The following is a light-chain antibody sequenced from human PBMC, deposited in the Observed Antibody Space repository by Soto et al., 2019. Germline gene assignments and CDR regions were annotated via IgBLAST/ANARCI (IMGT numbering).Light chain of an antibody. CDR3: QQYNNGPT. Sequence: EIVMTQSPATLSVSPGERATLSCRASQSVNSNLAWYQQKPGQAPRLLIYGASTRATGIPARFSGSGSGTEFTLTSSSLQSEDFAGYYCQQYNNGPTFGPGTKVHIK. CDR2: GAS. CDR1: QSVNSN. J-gene: IGKJ3*01. V-gene: IGKV3-15*01.